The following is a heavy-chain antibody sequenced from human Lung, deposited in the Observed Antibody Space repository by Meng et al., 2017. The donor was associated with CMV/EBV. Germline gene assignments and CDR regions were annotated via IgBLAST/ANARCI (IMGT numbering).Heavy chain of an antibody. CDR2: IGGSGGPI. J-gene: IGHJ4*02. D-gene: IGHD3-16*01. CDR3: ARGGYDYVWGSLDY. CDR1: RFTFSAYE. V-gene: IGHV3-48*03. Sequence: GGSXRLXXAASRFTFSAYEMNWVRQAPGKGLEWVSYIGGSGGPINYADSVRGRFTISRNNARNSLYLQMNSLRAEDTAVYYCARGGYDYVWGSLDYWGQGXLVTVSS.